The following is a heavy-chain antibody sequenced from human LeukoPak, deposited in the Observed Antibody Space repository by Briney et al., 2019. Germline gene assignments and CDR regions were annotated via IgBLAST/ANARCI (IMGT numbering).Heavy chain of an antibody. Sequence: ASVKVSYKASGYTFTIYGISWVRQAPGQGLEWMGWISAYNGNTNYAQKLQGRVTMTTDTSTSTAYMELRSLRSDDTAVYYCARDRYYDSSGYRYFQHWGQGTLVTVSS. D-gene: IGHD3-22*01. CDR2: ISAYNGNT. CDR1: GYTFTIYG. V-gene: IGHV1-18*01. CDR3: ARDRYYDSSGYRYFQH. J-gene: IGHJ1*01.